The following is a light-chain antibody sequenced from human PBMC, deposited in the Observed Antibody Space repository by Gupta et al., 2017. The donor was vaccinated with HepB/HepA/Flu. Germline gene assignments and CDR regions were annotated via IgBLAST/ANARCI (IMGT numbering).Light chain of an antibody. V-gene: IGKV3-15*01. Sequence: DIVMPQSPATLSVSPGERATLSCRASQSISSYLAWYQQRPGQAPRLLIYDASTRATGLPTRFSGSGSGTEFTLTISSLQTEDFAVYYCLQYYQWPLTFGGGTKVEIK. CDR2: DAS. CDR3: LQYYQWPLT. CDR1: QSISSY. J-gene: IGKJ4*01.